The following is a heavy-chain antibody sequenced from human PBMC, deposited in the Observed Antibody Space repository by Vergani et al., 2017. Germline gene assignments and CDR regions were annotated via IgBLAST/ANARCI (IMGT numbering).Heavy chain of an antibody. V-gene: IGHV3-21*01. CDR1: GFTFSSYS. Sequence: EVQLVESGGGLVKPGGSLRLSCAASGFTFSSYSMNWVRQAPGKGLEWVASISSRSTYTYYADSVKGRFTIDRDNAKSSLYLQMNSLRADDTAVYYCARGYKYDNSGYYYYLPDYWGQGTLVTVSS. D-gene: IGHD3-22*01. CDR3: ARGYKYDNSGYYYYLPDY. J-gene: IGHJ4*02. CDR2: ISSRSTYT.